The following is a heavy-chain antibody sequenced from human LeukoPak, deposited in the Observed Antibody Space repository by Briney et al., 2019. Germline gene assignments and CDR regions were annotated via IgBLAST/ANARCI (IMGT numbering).Heavy chain of an antibody. J-gene: IGHJ4*02. Sequence: GGSLRLSCAASGFTFDDYAMHWVRQAPGKGLEWVSLISGDGGNTYYADSVKGRFTISRDNSKNSLYLQMNSLRTEDTALYYCAKALRLYDILTGCDYWGQGTLVTVSS. V-gene: IGHV3-43*02. CDR2: ISGDGGNT. CDR3: AKALRLYDILTGCDY. D-gene: IGHD3-9*01. CDR1: GFTFDDYA.